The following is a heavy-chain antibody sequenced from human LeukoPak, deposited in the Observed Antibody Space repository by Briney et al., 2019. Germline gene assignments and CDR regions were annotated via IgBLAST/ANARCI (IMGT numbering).Heavy chain of an antibody. CDR1: GYTFTSYY. CDR3: ARDYYDSSGYYYFFDY. J-gene: IGHJ4*02. V-gene: IGHV1-46*01. D-gene: IGHD3-22*01. CDR2: INPSGGST. Sequence: GASVKVSCKASGYTFTSYYMHWVRQAPGQGLEWMGIINPSGGSTSYAQKFQGRVTMTRDMSTSTVYMELSSLRSEDTAVYYCARDYYDSSGYYYFFDYWGQGTLVTVSS.